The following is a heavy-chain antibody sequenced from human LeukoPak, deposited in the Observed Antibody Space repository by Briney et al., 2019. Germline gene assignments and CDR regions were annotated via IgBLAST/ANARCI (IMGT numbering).Heavy chain of an antibody. CDR2: INAGNGNT. CDR3: ARVPTVVTSPPFDY. Sequence: ASVKVSCKASGYTFTSYAMHWVRQAPGQRLEWMGWINAGNGNTKYSQKFQGRVTITRDTSASTAYMELSSLRSEDTAVYYCARVPTVVTSPPFDYWGQGTLVTVSS. CDR1: GYTFTSYA. V-gene: IGHV1-3*01. J-gene: IGHJ4*02. D-gene: IGHD4-23*01.